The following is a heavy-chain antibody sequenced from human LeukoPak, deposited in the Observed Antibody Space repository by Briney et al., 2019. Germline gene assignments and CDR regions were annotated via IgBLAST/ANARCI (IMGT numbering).Heavy chain of an antibody. CDR3: ARGTAVAATYYYDSSGYYYGDGSFDY. J-gene: IGHJ4*02. CDR1: GGTFSSYT. Sequence: SVKVSCKASGGTFSSYTISWVRQAPGQGLEWMGRIIPILGIANYAQKFQGRVTITADKSTSTAYMELSSLRSEDTAVYYCARGTAVAATYYYDSSGYYYGDGSFDYWGQGTLITVSS. CDR2: IIPILGIA. V-gene: IGHV1-69*02. D-gene: IGHD3-22*01.